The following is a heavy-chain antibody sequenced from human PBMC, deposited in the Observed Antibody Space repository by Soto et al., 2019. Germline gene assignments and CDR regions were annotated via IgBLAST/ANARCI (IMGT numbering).Heavy chain of an antibody. V-gene: IGHV3-23*01. D-gene: IGHD2-2*01. CDR1: GFTFNDYA. CDR2: INNGRDYI. CDR3: AKTFLSRSCSSSICYDPADYFDY. Sequence: GGSLRLSCAASGFTFNDYAMTWVRQAPGKGLEWVSSINNGRDYIYYADSVKGRFTISGDNSKSTLYLQMNSLRFEDTAVYYWAKTFLSRSCSSSICYDPADYFDYWGQGTLVTVSS. J-gene: IGHJ4*02.